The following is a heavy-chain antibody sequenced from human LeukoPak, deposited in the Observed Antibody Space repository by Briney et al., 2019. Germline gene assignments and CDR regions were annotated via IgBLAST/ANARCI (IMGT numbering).Heavy chain of an antibody. V-gene: IGHV1-18*01. J-gene: IGHJ6*02. D-gene: IGHD3-3*01. Sequence: ASVNVSCKASGYTFTSYGISWVRQAPGQGLEWMGWISAYNGNTNYAQKLQGRVTMTTDTSTSTAYMGLRSLRSDDTAVYYCARWSSITIFGVVISASYGMDVWGQGTTVTVSS. CDR3: ARWSSITIFGVVISASYGMDV. CDR2: ISAYNGNT. CDR1: GYTFTSYG.